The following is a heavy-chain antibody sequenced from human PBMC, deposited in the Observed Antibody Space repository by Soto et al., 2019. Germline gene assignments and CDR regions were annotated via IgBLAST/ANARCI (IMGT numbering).Heavy chain of an antibody. CDR3: ARMAGDRYYYYGMDV. V-gene: IGHV3-74*01. D-gene: IGHD6-19*01. CDR2: INSDGSST. CDR1: GLTFSSYW. J-gene: IGHJ6*02. Sequence: EVQLVESGGGLVQAGGSMRLSCAASGLTFSSYWMHWVRQAPGKGLVWVSRINSDGSSTSYADSVKGRFTISRDNAKNTLYLQMNSLRAEDTAVYYCARMAGDRYYYYGMDVWGQGTTVTVSS.